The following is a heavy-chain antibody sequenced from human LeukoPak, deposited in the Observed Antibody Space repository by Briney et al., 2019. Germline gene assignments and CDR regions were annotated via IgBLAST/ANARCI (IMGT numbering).Heavy chain of an antibody. D-gene: IGHD2-2*01. Sequence: GGSLRLSCAASGFTFSSHEMNWVRQAPGKGLEWGSYITTSGSSIYYADSVKGRFTISRDDAKNSLYLQMNSLRAEDTAVYYCARGGYCSSSICYALNAFDIWGQGTMVTVSS. V-gene: IGHV3-48*03. CDR1: GFTFSSHE. CDR2: ITTSGSSI. CDR3: ARGGYCSSSICYALNAFDI. J-gene: IGHJ3*02.